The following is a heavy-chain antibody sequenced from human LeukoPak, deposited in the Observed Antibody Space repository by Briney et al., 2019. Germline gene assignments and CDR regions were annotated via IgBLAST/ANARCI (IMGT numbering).Heavy chain of an antibody. CDR2: ISGSGGST. D-gene: IGHD5-18*01. Sequence: GGSLRLSCAASGFTFSSYAMSWVRQAPGKGLEWVSAISGSGGSTYYADSVKGRFTISRDNSKNTLYLQMNSLRAEDTAVYYCARSLTTAMVPRDAFDIWGQGTMVTVSS. J-gene: IGHJ3*02. CDR1: GFTFSSYA. CDR3: ARSLTTAMVPRDAFDI. V-gene: IGHV3-23*01.